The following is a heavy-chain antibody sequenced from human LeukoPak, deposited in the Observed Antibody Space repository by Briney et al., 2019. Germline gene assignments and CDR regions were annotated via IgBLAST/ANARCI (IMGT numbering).Heavy chain of an antibody. V-gene: IGHV4-4*07. J-gene: IGHJ4*02. CDR2: IYSGGST. D-gene: IGHD6-13*01. Sequence: PSETLSLTCTVSGASINSYYWTWIRQPAGKGLEWIGRIYSGGSTNYSPSLESRVTMSVDTAKNQFSLRLNSVTAADTAVYYCARNAGDFWGQGTLVTVSS. CDR1: GASINSYY. CDR3: ARNAGDF.